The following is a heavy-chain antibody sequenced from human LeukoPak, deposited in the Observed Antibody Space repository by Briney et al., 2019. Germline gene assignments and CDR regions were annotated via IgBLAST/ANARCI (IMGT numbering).Heavy chain of an antibody. D-gene: IGHD1-26*01. CDR1: GFTVNSTY. CDR2: IYTGDGT. CDR3: ARVGSGSYNPR. J-gene: IGHJ4*02. V-gene: IGHV3-53*01. Sequence: GGSLRLSCAASGFTVNSTYMSWVRQAPGKGLEWVSVIYTGDGTYYADSVKGRFTISRDNSKNTVYLQMNSLRAEDTAVYYCARVGSGSYNPRWGQGTPVTVSS.